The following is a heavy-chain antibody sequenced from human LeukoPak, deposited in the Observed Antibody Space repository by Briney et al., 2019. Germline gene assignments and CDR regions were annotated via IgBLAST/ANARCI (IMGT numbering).Heavy chain of an antibody. J-gene: IGHJ3*02. D-gene: IGHD3-22*01. CDR1: GFSFSTNW. Sequence: GGSLRLSCAASGFSFSTNWMNWVRQAPGKGLEWVAAIGASGSSTYYAASVEGRFTISRDNAKETLYLQMDSLRADDTAVYFCAKSPYYDSSGDAFEIWGQGTLVTVSS. CDR3: AKSPYYDSSGDAFEI. CDR2: IGASGSST. V-gene: IGHV3-23*01.